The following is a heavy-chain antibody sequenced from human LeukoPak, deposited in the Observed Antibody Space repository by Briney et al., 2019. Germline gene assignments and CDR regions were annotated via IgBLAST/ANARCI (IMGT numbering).Heavy chain of an antibody. D-gene: IGHD2-2*01. CDR1: GFTFSSYA. CDR3: AKDSIQMVPAAMFDY. CDR2: ISGSGGST. V-gene: IGHV3-23*01. Sequence: GGSLRLSCAASGFTFSSYAMSWVRQAPGKGLEWVSAISGSGGSTYYADSVKGRFTISRDNSKNTLYLQVNSLRAEDTAVYYCAKDSIQMVPAAMFDYWGQGTLVTVSS. J-gene: IGHJ4*02.